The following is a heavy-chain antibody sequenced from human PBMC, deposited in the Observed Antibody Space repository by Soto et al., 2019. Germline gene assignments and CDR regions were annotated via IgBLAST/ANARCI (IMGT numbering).Heavy chain of an antibody. CDR1: GFTFSSYA. CDR2: INGNGRKT. Sequence: EEQLLESGGDLVQPGGSLKLSCAASGFTFSSYAMNWVRQAPGKGLEWVSSINGNGRKTSYADSVRGRFTISRDNSKKTLFLYVNSLRAEDTAVYYCVKDLNFDFWTGYRYYAMEIWGQGTTVTVS. D-gene: IGHD3-3*01. V-gene: IGHV3-23*01. J-gene: IGHJ6*02. CDR3: VKDLNFDFWTGYRYYAMEI.